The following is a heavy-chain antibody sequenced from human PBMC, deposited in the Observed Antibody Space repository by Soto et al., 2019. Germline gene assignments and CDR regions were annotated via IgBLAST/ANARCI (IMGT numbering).Heavy chain of an antibody. CDR1: GFTFRTYT. V-gene: IGHV3-21*01. CDR3: ARDRGYDAHDFYYNAMDV. D-gene: IGHD2-15*01. Sequence: GGSLRLSCISSGFTFRTYTMNWVRQAPGKGLEWVSGIRGFSPYTFYAQSVKGRFTISRDNAKNSLFLQMNSLRAEDTAVYYCARDRGYDAHDFYYNAMDVWGQGTTVTVSS. CDR2: IRGFSPYT. J-gene: IGHJ6*02.